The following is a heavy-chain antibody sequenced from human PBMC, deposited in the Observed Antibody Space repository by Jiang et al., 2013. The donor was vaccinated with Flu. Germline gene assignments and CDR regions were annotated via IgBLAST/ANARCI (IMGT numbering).Heavy chain of an antibody. Sequence: SGYSFTSYWIGWVRQMPGKGLEWMGIIYPGDSYTNYSPSFQGHVTISADKSISTAYLQWSSLKASDTAMYYCARLWFGELKGLGYWGQGTLVTVSS. V-gene: IGHV5-51*01. CDR3: ARLWFGELKGLGY. CDR1: GYSFTSYW. J-gene: IGHJ4*02. CDR2: IYPGDSYT. D-gene: IGHD3-10*01.